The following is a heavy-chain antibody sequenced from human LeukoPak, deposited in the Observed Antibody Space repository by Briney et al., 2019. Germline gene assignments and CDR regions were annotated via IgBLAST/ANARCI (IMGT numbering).Heavy chain of an antibody. CDR2: IIPILGIA. V-gene: IGHV1-69*04. D-gene: IGHD3-22*01. J-gene: IGHJ4*02. Sequence: SVKVSCKASGGTFSSYAISWVRQAPGQGLEWMGRIIPILGIANYAQKFQGRATITADKSTSTAYMELSSLRSEDTAVYYCASWYYDSSGYLDYWGQGTLVTVSS. CDR1: GGTFSSYA. CDR3: ASWYYDSSGYLDY.